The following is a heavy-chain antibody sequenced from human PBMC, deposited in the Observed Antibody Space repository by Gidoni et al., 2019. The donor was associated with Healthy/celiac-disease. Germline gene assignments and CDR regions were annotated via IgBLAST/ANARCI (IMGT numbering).Heavy chain of an antibody. CDR3: AREEGIAAAGTTYYYYGMDV. V-gene: IGHV1-18*04. CDR2: ISAYNGNT. CDR1: GYTFTSYG. Sequence: QVQLVQSGAEVKKPGASVKVSCKASGYTFTSYGISWVRQATGQGLEWMGWISAYNGNTNYAQKLQGRVTMTTDTSTSTAYMELRSLRSDDTAVYYCAREEGIAAAGTTYYYYGMDVWGQGTTVTVSS. D-gene: IGHD6-13*01. J-gene: IGHJ6*02.